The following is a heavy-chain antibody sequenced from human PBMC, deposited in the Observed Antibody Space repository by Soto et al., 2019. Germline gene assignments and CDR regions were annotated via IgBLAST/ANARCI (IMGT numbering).Heavy chain of an antibody. J-gene: IGHJ6*02. Sequence: SVKVSCRASGGTFSSYAISWVRQAPGQGLEWMGGIIPIFGTANYAQKFQGRVTITADKSTSTAYMELSSLRSEDTAVYYCAGGTGLYYYYGMDVWGQGTTVTVSS. CDR2: IIPIFGTA. D-gene: IGHD1-1*01. CDR1: GGTFSSYA. V-gene: IGHV1-69*06. CDR3: AGGTGLYYYYGMDV.